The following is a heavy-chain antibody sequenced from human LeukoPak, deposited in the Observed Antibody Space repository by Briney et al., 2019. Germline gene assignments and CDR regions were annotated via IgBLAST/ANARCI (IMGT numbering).Heavy chain of an antibody. Sequence: PSETLSLTCTVSGGSISSYYWSWIRQPPGKGLEWIGYIYYSGSTNYNPSLKSRVTISVDTSKNQFSLKLSSVTAADTAVYYCARGLLARYAFDIWGQGTMVTVSS. J-gene: IGHJ3*02. CDR1: GGSISSYY. CDR2: IYYSGST. CDR3: ARGLLARYAFDI. D-gene: IGHD2-15*01. V-gene: IGHV4-59*01.